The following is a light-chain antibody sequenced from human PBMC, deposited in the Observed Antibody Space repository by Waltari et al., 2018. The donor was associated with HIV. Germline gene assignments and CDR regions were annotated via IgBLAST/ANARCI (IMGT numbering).Light chain of an antibody. V-gene: IGLV2-8*01. Sequence: QSALTQPPSASGSPGQSVTISCTGTGNDVGGYNYVSWYQLHPGQAPKLLIYEVIKRPSGVPDRFSGSKSGNTASLTISGLQTEDEADYFCCSYAGTYTYVLFGGGTKLTVL. J-gene: IGLJ3*02. CDR1: GNDVGGYNY. CDR2: EVI. CDR3: CSYAGTYTYVL.